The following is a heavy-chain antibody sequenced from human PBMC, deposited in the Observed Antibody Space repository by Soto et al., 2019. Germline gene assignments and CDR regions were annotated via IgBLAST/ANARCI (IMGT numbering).Heavy chain of an antibody. CDR1: GASISSGGYS. V-gene: IGHV4-30-2*01. CDR3: ARFSRSSRDSDMDV. D-gene: IGHD2-15*01. CDR2: MYQSERT. Sequence: SETLSLTCAVSGASISSGGYSWSWIRQPPGKGLEWIGYMYQSERTYYNSSLKSRVTISVDMSKNQFSLKLTSVIAVDTAVYYCARFSRSSRDSDMDVWCQGTTVTVSS. J-gene: IGHJ6*02.